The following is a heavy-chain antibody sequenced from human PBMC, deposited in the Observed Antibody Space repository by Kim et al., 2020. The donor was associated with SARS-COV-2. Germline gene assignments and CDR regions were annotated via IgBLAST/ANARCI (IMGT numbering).Heavy chain of an antibody. D-gene: IGHD1-20*01. CDR1: GFTFSNQW. Sequence: GGSLRLSYAASGFTFSNQWMSWVRQAPGKGLEWVANIKQDEGEKYYVDSVRGRFTISRDNAKNSLYLQMNSLRADDTAVYYCAITETLWGRMDVWGQGTTVTVSS. CDR3: AITETLWGRMDV. J-gene: IGHJ6*02. CDR2: IKQDEGEK. V-gene: IGHV3-7*03.